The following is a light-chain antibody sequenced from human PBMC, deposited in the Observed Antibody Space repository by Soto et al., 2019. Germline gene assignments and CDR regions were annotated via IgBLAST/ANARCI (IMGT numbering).Light chain of an antibody. CDR2: DVT. V-gene: IGLV2-14*03. J-gene: IGLJ1*01. CDR3: SSYTSSSTYV. Sequence: QSVLTQPASVSGSPGQSIAISRTGTSSDVGAYNYVSWYQQHPGKAPKLMIFDVTNRPSGVSDRFSGSKSGNTASLTISGLQAEDEADYYCSSYTSSSTYVFGTGTKVTVL. CDR1: SSDVGAYNY.